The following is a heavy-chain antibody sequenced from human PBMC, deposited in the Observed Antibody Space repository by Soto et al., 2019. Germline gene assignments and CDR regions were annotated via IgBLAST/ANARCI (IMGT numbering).Heavy chain of an antibody. V-gene: IGHV1-46*03. J-gene: IGHJ5*02. Sequence: ASVKVSCKASGYTFTSYYMHWVRQAPGQGLEWMGIINPSGGSTSYAQKFQGRVTMTRDTSTSTVYMELSSLRSEDTAVYYCARDQAVAGTRGYNWFDPWGQGTLVTVSS. CDR2: INPSGGST. D-gene: IGHD6-19*01. CDR1: GYTFTSYY. CDR3: ARDQAVAGTRGYNWFDP.